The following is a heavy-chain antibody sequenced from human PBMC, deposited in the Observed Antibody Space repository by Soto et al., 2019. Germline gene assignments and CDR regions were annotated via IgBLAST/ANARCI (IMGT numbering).Heavy chain of an antibody. D-gene: IGHD6-25*01. Sequence: SETLSLTCAVYGGSFSGYYWTWIRQPPEKGLKWIGEINHSGSTNQNPSLKSRVSISVDRSKNQFSLRLRSVTAADTAVYYCARGISVMAAFAGDAPDKYFFDSWSLGALVNVFS. J-gene: IGHJ4*02. CDR2: INHSGST. CDR3: ARGISVMAAFAGDAPDKYFFDS. V-gene: IGHV4-34*01. CDR1: GGSFSGYY.